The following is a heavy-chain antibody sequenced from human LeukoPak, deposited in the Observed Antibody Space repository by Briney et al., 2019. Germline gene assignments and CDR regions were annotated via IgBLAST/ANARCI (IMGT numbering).Heavy chain of an antibody. Sequence: SETLSLTCTVSGGSISSYYWSWIRQPPGKGLEWIGYIYYSGSTNYNPSLKSRVTISVDTSKNQFSLKLSSVTAADTAVYYCARLGDCSSTSCPYYYYYGMDVWGQGTTVTVSS. V-gene: IGHV4-59*08. D-gene: IGHD2-2*01. J-gene: IGHJ6*02. CDR2: IYYSGST. CDR1: GGSISSYY. CDR3: ARLGDCSSTSCPYYYYYGMDV.